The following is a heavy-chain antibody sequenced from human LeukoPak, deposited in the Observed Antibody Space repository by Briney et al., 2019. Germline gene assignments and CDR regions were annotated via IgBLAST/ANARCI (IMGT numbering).Heavy chain of an antibody. CDR2: IVPIFGTA. J-gene: IGHJ4*02. CDR1: GGTFSSYA. D-gene: IGHD6-19*01. Sequence: SVKVSXKASGGTFSSYAISWVRQAPGQGLEWMGRIVPIFGTANYAQKFQGRVTITTDESTSAAYMELSSLRSEDTAVYYCASGGASGSGWYYFDYWGQGTLVTVSS. V-gene: IGHV1-69*05. CDR3: ASGGASGSGWYYFDY.